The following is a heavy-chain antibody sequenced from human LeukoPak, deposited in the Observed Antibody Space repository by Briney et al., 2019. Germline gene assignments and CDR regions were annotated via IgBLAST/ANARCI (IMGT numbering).Heavy chain of an antibody. Sequence: ASVKVSCKASGYTFTGYYMHWVRQAPGQGLEWMGIINPSGGSTSYAQKFQGGVTMTRDTSTSTVYMELSSLRSEDTAVYYCARDEIAAAYGTNWFDPWGQGTLVTVSS. CDR3: ARDEIAAAYGTNWFDP. J-gene: IGHJ5*02. D-gene: IGHD6-13*01. V-gene: IGHV1-46*01. CDR1: GYTFTGYY. CDR2: INPSGGST.